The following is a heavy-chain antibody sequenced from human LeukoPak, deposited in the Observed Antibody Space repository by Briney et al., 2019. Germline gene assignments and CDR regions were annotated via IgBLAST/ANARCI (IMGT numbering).Heavy chain of an antibody. V-gene: IGHV3-48*02. D-gene: IGHD6-13*01. J-gene: IGHJ5*02. CDR1: GFTFSSYA. Sequence: GGSLRLSCAASGFTFSSYAMSWVRQAPGKGLEWVSYISSSSSTIYYADSVKGRFTISRDNAKNSLYLQMNSLRDEDTAVYYCASQYSSSWYWFDPWGQGTRVTVSS. CDR3: ASQYSSSWYWFDP. CDR2: ISSSSSTI.